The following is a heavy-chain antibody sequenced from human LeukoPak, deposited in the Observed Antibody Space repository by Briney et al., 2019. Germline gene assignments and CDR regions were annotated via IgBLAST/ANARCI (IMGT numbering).Heavy chain of an antibody. CDR1: GGSFSGYY. J-gene: IGHJ4*02. CDR3: ARGKDGDYGSYFDY. V-gene: IGHV4-34*01. CDR2: INHSGST. D-gene: IGHD4-17*01. Sequence: SETLSLTCAVYGGSFSGYYWSWIRQPPGKGLEWIGEINHSGSTNYNPSLKNRVTISVDTSKNQFSLKLSSVTAADTAVYYCARGKDGDYGSYFDYWGQGTLVTVSS.